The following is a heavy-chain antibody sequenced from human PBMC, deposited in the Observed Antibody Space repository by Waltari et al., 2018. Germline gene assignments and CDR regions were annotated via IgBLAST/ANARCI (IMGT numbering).Heavy chain of an antibody. CDR2: ISYSGNT. V-gene: IGHV1-18*01. Sequence: QVQLVQSGVEVKKPGASVKVSCKASGYTFTIYGISWVRQAPGQGLEWMGWISYSGNTNYAQKLQGRVTVTTDTSTSTAYMELRSLRSDDTTVYYCARGRYGDYCGQGTLVTVSA. D-gene: IGHD1-1*01. CDR3: ARGRYGDY. CDR1: GYTFTIYG. J-gene: IGHJ4*02.